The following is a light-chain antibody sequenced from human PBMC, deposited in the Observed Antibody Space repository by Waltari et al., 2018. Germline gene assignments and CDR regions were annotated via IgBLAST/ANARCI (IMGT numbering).Light chain of an antibody. CDR1: QSVSSN. CDR3: QQYNNWPPLT. Sequence: EIVMTQSPATLSVSPGERVTLPCRASQSVSSNLAWYQQKPGQAPRLLIYDSSTRATGTAARFSGSGSGTEFTLTITGLQSEDFALYYCQQYNNWPPLTFGGGTKVEIK. CDR2: DSS. V-gene: IGKV3-15*01. J-gene: IGKJ4*01.